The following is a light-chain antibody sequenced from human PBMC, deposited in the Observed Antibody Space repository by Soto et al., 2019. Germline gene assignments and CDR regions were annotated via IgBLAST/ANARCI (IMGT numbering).Light chain of an antibody. V-gene: IGKV1-39*01. CDR1: QSISNH. J-gene: IGKJ1*01. CDR3: QQRET. Sequence: DIQMTQSPSSLSASVEDRVIITCRASQSISNHLNWYQQKPGKAPKLLIFAASSLQSGVPSRFSGSGSGTDFTLTISSLQPEDFATYYCQQRETFGQGTKVDI. CDR2: AAS.